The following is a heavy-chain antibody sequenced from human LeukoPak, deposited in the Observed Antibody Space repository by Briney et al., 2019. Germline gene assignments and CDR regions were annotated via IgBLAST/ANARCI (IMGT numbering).Heavy chain of an antibody. D-gene: IGHD6-19*01. J-gene: IGHJ4*02. CDR2: VSYSGGT. CDR3: ARSRASGWSINFDY. V-gene: IGHV4-59*01. CDR1: SGSMNNYF. Sequence: PSETLSLTCTVSSGSMNNYFWSWIRQPPGKGLEWIGYVSYSGGTNYNPSLKSRVTISVDTSKNQFSPKLSSVTAADTAVYYCARSRASGWSINFDYWGQGTLVTVSS.